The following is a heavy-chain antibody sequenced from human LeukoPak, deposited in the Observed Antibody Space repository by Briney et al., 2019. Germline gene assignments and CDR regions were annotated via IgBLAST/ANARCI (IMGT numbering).Heavy chain of an antibody. CDR2: IIPIFGTA. D-gene: IGHD1-1*01. CDR1: GYTFTSYY. CDR3: AKVDNWKYAHHDF. Sequence: RASVTVSCKASGYTFTSYYMHWVRQAPGQGLEWMGGIIPIFGTANYAQKFQGRVTITADESTSTAYMELSSLRDDDTAVYYCAKVDNWKYAHHDFWGQGTLVTVSS. J-gene: IGHJ4*02. V-gene: IGHV1-69*13.